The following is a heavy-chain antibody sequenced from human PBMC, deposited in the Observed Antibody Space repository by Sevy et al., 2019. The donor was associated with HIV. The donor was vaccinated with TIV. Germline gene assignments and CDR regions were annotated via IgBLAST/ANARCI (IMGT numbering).Heavy chain of an antibody. CDR1: GGSITSLY. J-gene: IGHJ4*02. CDR2: IYYIGNT. D-gene: IGHD1-26*01. V-gene: IGHV4-59*11. CDR3: AGENAWGRGYS. Sequence: SESLSLTCTVSGGSITSLYWGWIRQPPGKGLEGIANIYYIGNTNYNLSLKSRVTIPLDTSKNQFSLRLSSVTAADTAIHYCAGENAWGRGYSWGQGTLVTVSS.